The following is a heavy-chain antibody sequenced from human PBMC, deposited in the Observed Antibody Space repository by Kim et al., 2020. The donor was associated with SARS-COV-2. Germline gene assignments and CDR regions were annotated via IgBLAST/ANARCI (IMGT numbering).Heavy chain of an antibody. CDR3: ASPGKAVAEYFQH. J-gene: IGHJ1*01. D-gene: IGHD6-19*01. CDR2: ISSSGSTI. CDR1: GFTFSSYE. Sequence: GGSLRLSCAASGFTFSSYEMNWVRQAPGKGLEWVSYISSSGSTIYYADSVKGRFTISRDNAKNSLYLQMNSLRAEDTAVYYCASPGKAVAEYFQHWGQGTLVTVSS. V-gene: IGHV3-48*03.